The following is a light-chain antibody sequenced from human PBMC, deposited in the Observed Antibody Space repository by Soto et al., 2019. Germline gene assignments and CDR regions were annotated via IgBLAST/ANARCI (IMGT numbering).Light chain of an antibody. J-gene: IGLJ3*02. CDR2: LEGSGSY. Sequence: QPVLTQSSSASASLGSSVKLTCTLSSGHSSYTIAWHQQQPGKAPRYLMKLEGSGSYNKGSGVPDRFSGSSSGADRYLTISHLQFEDEADYYCETWDSNSRVFGGGTKLTVL. CDR3: ETWDSNSRV. CDR1: SGHSSYT. V-gene: IGLV4-60*02.